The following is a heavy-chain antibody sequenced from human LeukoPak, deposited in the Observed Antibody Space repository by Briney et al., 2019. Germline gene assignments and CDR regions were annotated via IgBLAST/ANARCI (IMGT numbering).Heavy chain of an antibody. Sequence: GGSLRLSCAAPGFTVSSNYMSWVRQAPGKGLEWVAFIRYGGTNKYYADSVKGRFTISRDNSKNTLYLQMNSLRVEDTAVYYCAKGDGSDYFDYWGQGTLVTVSS. CDR2: IRYGGTNK. CDR3: AKGDGSDYFDY. V-gene: IGHV3-30*02. D-gene: IGHD1-14*01. J-gene: IGHJ4*02. CDR1: GFTVSSNY.